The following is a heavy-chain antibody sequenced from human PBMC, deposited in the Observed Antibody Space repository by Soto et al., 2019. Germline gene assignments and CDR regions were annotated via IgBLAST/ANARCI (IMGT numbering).Heavy chain of an antibody. CDR2: IIPIFGTA. D-gene: IGHD3-10*01. J-gene: IGHJ6*02. V-gene: IGHV1-69*12. CDR3: AREGGSGNFRYYAMDV. CDR1: GGTFSSYA. Sequence: QVQLVQSGAEVKKPGSSVKVSCKASGGTFSSYAISWVRQAPGQGLEWMGGIIPIFGTANYAQKFQGRVTIPAAESTSTAYVERSSLRSEDTAVYYCAREGGSGNFRYYAMDVWGQGTTVTVSS.